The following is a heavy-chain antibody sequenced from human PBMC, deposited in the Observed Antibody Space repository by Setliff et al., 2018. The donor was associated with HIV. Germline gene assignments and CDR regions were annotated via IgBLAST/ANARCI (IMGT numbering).Heavy chain of an antibody. CDR3: ARPMEIGRHPVAGQRDAFAI. Sequence: GESLKISCEASGFTFSSYWMHWVRQAPGKGLVWVSNINSDGSRTSYADSVKGRFTISRDNAKNILYLQMNSLRAEDTAVYYCARPMEIGRHPVAGQRDAFAIWGQGAMVTVSS. V-gene: IGHV3-74*01. CDR1: GFTFSSYW. D-gene: IGHD6-19*01. J-gene: IGHJ3*02. CDR2: INSDGSRT.